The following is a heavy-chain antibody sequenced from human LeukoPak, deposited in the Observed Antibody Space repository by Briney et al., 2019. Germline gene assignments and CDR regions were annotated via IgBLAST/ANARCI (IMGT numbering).Heavy chain of an antibody. CDR2: ISSSGSTI. CDR3: AINSGYDLVYY. CDR1: AFTFSSYE. V-gene: IGHV3-48*03. D-gene: IGHD5-12*01. J-gene: IGHJ4*02. Sequence: QSGGSLRLSCAASAFTFSSYEMNWVRQAPGKGLEWVSYISSSGSTIYYADSVKGRFTISRDNAKNSLYLQMNSLRAEDTAVYYCAINSGYDLVYYWGQGTLVTVSS.